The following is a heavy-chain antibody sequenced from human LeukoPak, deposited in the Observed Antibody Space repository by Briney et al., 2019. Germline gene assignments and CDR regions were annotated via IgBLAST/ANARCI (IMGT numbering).Heavy chain of an antibody. Sequence: AGGSPRLSCAASGFTFSNYGMHWVRQAPGKGLEWVAVISYDGSNKYYGDSVKGRFTISRDQSKNTLYLQMNSLRAEDTAVYYCAKEKGSDYYYAMDVWGQGTTVTVSS. V-gene: IGHV3-30*18. CDR1: GFTFSNYG. CDR3: AKEKGSDYYYAMDV. CDR2: ISYDGSNK. J-gene: IGHJ6*02.